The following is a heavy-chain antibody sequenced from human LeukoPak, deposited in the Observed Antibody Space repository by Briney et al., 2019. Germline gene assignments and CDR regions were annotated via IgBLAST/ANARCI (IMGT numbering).Heavy chain of an antibody. CDR3: ASPMAAAPPPDAFDI. J-gene: IGHJ3*02. CDR1: GYTFTAYY. D-gene: IGHD6-13*01. Sequence: WASVKVSCKASGYTFTAYYVHWVRQAPGQGLECMGWINPNSGGTNYAQKFQGRVTMTRDTSISTAYMELSRLRSDDAAVYYCASPMAAAPPPDAFDIWGQGTMVTASS. CDR2: INPNSGGT. V-gene: IGHV1-2*02.